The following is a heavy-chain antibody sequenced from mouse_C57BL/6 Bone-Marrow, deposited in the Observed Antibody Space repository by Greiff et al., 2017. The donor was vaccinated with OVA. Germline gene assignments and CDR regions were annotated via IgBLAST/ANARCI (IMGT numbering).Heavy chain of an antibody. V-gene: IGHV1-42*01. CDR3: AGQLRLAWFAY. D-gene: IGHD3-2*02. J-gene: IGHJ3*01. CDR2: INPSTGGT. Sequence: VQLQQSGPELVKPGASVKISCKASGYSFTGYYMNWVKQSPEKSLEWIGEINPSTGGTTYNQKFKAKATLTVDKSSSTAYMQRKSLTSEDSAVYYCAGQLRLAWFAYWGQGTLVTVSA. CDR1: GYSFTGYY.